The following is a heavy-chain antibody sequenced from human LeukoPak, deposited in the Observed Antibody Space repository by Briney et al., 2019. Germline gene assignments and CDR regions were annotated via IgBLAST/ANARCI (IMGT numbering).Heavy chain of an antibody. V-gene: IGHV1-2*02. CDR3: SRGSAMVTTYGGRNWFDP. J-gene: IGHJ5*02. Sequence: GASVKVSCKASGYIFSDYYMHWVRQAPGQGLEWMGWIKPDSGGTNYEQKFQGRVIMTLDTSISTAYMELTRLTSDDTAVYYCSRGSAMVTTYGGRNWFDPWGQGILVTVSS. CDR2: IKPDSGGT. CDR1: GYIFSDYY. D-gene: IGHD5-18*01.